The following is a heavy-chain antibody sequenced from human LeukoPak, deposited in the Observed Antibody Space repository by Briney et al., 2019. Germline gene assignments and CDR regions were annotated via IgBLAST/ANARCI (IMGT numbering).Heavy chain of an antibody. V-gene: IGHV3-21*01. CDR1: GFTFSSYY. D-gene: IGHD6-13*01. Sequence: GGSLRLSCAASGFTFSSYYMNWVRQAPGKGLEWVSSISSSSSNIYYADSVKGRFTISRDNAKNSLYLQMNSLRAEDTAVYYCAREGAAAGSGYYFDYWGQGTLVAVSS. CDR3: AREGAAAGSGYYFDY. CDR2: ISSSSSNI. J-gene: IGHJ4*02.